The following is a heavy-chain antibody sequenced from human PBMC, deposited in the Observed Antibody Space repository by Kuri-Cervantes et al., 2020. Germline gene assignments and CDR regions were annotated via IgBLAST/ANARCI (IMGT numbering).Heavy chain of an antibody. J-gene: IGHJ4*02. D-gene: IGHD6-13*01. CDR3: ARVQIAAAGFDY. CDR1: GGSISSGGYS. CDR2: IYHSGST. V-gene: IGHV4-30-2*05. Sequence: SCAVSGGSISSGGYSWSWIRQPPGKGLEWIGYIYHSGSTYYNPSLKSRVTISVDASKNQFSLKLSSVTAADTAVYYCARVQIAAAGFDYWGQGTLVTVSS.